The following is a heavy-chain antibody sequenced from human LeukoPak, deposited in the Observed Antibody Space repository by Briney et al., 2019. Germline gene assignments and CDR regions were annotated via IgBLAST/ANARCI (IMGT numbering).Heavy chain of an antibody. J-gene: IGHJ4*02. D-gene: IGHD3-3*01. Sequence: GGSLRLSCAASGFTFSSYSMNWVRQAPGKGLEWASSISSSSSYIYYADSVKGRFTISRDNAKNSLYLQMNSLRAEDTAVYYCARGQVRFLEWLNDYWGQGTLVTVSS. CDR3: ARGQVRFLEWLNDY. CDR1: GFTFSSYS. CDR2: ISSSSSYI. V-gene: IGHV3-21*01.